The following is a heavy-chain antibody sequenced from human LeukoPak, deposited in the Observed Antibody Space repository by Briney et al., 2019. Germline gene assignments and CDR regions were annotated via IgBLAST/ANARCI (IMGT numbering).Heavy chain of an antibody. CDR2: IYHSGST. Sequence: PSETLSLTCTVSGGSISSYYWSWIRQPPGKGLEWIGCIYHSGSTNYNPSLKSRVTISVDTSKNQFSLNLTSVTAADAAVYYCARDLGYSGFDWAPWGQGTLVTVSS. J-gene: IGHJ5*02. V-gene: IGHV4-59*12. CDR3: ARDLGYSGFDWAP. D-gene: IGHD5-12*01. CDR1: GGSISSYY.